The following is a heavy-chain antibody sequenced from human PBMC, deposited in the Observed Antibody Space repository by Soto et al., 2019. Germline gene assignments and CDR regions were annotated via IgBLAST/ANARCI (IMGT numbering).Heavy chain of an antibody. J-gene: IGHJ1*01. V-gene: IGHV3-15*07. CDR2: IKSEAYGGTT. CDR3: TTFSLVTANEH. D-gene: IGHD1-26*01. CDR1: GFSFGDAW. Sequence: EVQLVESGGGLVKPGGSLRLSCAASGFSFGDAWMNWVRQAPGKGLEWVGRIKSEAYGGTTEFAAAVRGRFSISRDDSGNMVYLQMNGLTTEDTAVYHCTTFSLVTANEHWGQGALVTVSS.